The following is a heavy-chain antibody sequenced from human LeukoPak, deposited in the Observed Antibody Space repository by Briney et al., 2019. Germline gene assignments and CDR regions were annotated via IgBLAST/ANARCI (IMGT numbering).Heavy chain of an antibody. J-gene: IGHJ3*01. D-gene: IGHD4-17*01. V-gene: IGHV3-11*04. Sequence: GGSLRLSCTASGFTFSDYYMSWIRQAPGKGLEWVSYISGSDSTVYYAESVKGRFTISGDNARNSLYLQMNSLRAEDTAVYYCAKEAGQDFGALDAFDVWGQGTMVTVSS. CDR3: AKEAGQDFGALDAFDV. CDR1: GFTFSDYY. CDR2: ISGSDSTV.